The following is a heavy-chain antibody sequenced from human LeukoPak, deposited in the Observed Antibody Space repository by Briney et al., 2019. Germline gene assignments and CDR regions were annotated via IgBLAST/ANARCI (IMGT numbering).Heavy chain of an antibody. V-gene: IGHV3-53*01. Sequence: GGSLRLACAASGFTVSSNYMSWVRQAPGKGLEGVSVIYSGGSTYYAAYVKGRFTISRDNSKTPLYIQMNSLSAEDTAVYYCARDPRYSYGPFDAFDIWGQGTMVTVSS. D-gene: IGHD5-18*01. CDR2: IYSGGST. J-gene: IGHJ3*02. CDR1: GFTVSSNY. CDR3: ARDPRYSYGPFDAFDI.